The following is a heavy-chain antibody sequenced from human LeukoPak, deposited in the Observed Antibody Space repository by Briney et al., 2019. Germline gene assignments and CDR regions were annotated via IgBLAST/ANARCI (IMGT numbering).Heavy chain of an antibody. CDR1: GYNFLTSW. Sequence: GESLQISCKGSGYNFLTSWIGWVRQMPGKGLEWMGIIYPTDSDTRFSPSFQGQVTISVDKSITTAYLQWSSLKASDTAIYYCAFRSGNDDAYDFWGQGTMVTVSS. D-gene: IGHD1-1*01. CDR3: AFRSGNDDAYDF. J-gene: IGHJ3*01. V-gene: IGHV5-51*01. CDR2: IYPTDSDT.